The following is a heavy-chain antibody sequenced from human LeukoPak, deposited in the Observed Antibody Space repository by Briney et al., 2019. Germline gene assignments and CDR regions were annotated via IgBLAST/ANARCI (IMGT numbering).Heavy chain of an antibody. V-gene: IGHV4-59*01. J-gene: IGHJ5*02. CDR3: ARTGPLSLWWFDP. CDR2: IYYSGST. Sequence: SETLSLTCTVSGGSISGYYWSWIRQPPGKGLEWIGYIYYSGSTNYNPSLKSRVTISVDTSKNQFSLKLSSVTAADTAVYYCARTGPLSLWWFDPWGQGTLVTVSS. D-gene: IGHD2-21*01. CDR1: GGSISGYY.